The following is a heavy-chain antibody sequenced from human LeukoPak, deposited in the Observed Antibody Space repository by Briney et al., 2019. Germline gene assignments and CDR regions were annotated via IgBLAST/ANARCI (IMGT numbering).Heavy chain of an antibody. J-gene: IGHJ4*02. D-gene: IGHD1-26*01. CDR2: ISGSGGST. V-gene: IGHV3-23*01. CDR1: GFTVSSNY. CDR3: AKDRDGSPY. Sequence: GGSLRLSCAASGFTVSSNYMSWVRQAPGKGLEWVSAISGSGGSTYYADSVKGRFTISRDNSKNTLYLQMNSLRAEDTAVYYCAKDRDGSPYWGQGTLVTVSS.